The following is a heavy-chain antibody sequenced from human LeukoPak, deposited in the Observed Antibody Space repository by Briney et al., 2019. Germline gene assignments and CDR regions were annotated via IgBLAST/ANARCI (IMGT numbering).Heavy chain of an antibody. CDR2: INHSGST. J-gene: IGHJ4*02. Sequence: SETLSLTCAVYGGSFSGYYWSWIRQPPGKGLEWIGEINHSGSTNYNPSLKSRVTISADTSKNQFSLKLSSVTAADTAVYYCAAVYFGVDYWGQGTLVTVSS. D-gene: IGHD3-16*01. CDR3: AAVYFGVDY. V-gene: IGHV4-34*01. CDR1: GGSFSGYY.